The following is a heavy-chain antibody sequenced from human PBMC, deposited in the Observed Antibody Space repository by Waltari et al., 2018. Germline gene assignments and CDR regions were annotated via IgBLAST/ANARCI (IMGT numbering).Heavy chain of an antibody. V-gene: IGHV4-38-2*01. CDR3: ARHIGDYVLDY. D-gene: IGHD4-17*01. J-gene: IGHJ4*02. CDR2: IYHSGST. CDR1: GYSISSGYY. Sequence: QVQLQESGPGLVKPSETLSLTCAVSGYSISSGYYWGWIRQPPGKGLEWIGSIYHSGSTYYNPSLKSRVTRSVDTSKNQFSLKLSSVTAADTAVYYCARHIGDYVLDYWGQGTLVTVSS.